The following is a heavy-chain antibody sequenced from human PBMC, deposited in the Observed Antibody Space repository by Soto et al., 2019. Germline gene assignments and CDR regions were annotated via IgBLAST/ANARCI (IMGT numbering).Heavy chain of an antibody. D-gene: IGHD6-6*01. Sequence: ASVKVSCKASGYTFTSYAMHWVRQAPGQRLEWMGWINAGNGNTKYSQKFQGRVTITRDTSASTAYMELSSLRSEDTAVYYCAGAGHIAARIFGLDYWGQGTLVTVSS. V-gene: IGHV1-3*01. J-gene: IGHJ4*02. CDR2: INAGNGNT. CDR1: GYTFTSYA. CDR3: AGAGHIAARIFGLDY.